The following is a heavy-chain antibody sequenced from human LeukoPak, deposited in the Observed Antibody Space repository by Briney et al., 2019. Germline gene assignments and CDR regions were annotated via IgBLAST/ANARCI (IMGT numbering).Heavy chain of an antibody. D-gene: IGHD3-22*01. J-gene: IGHJ4*02. Sequence: PGGSLRLSCAASGFTFSSYAMSWVRQAPGKGLEWVSALSNSGGSTYYADSVKGRFTISRDNSENTLYLQMNSLRAEDTAVYYCAKAGTYYYDIWGQGTLVTVSS. CDR1: GFTFSSYA. V-gene: IGHV3-23*01. CDR2: LSNSGGST. CDR3: AKAGTYYYDI.